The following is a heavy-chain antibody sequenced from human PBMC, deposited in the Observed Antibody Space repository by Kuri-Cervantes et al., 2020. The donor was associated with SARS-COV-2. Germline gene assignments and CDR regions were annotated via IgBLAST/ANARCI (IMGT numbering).Heavy chain of an antibody. V-gene: IGHV3-30-3*01. CDR2: ISYDGSNK. Sequence: GESLKISCAASGFTFSSYAMHWVRQAPGKGLEWVAVISYDGSNKYYADSVKGRFTISRDNSKNTLYLQMNSLRAEDTALYYCARGDRCGDYQTFDYWGQGTLVTVSS. CDR3: ARGDRCGDYQTFDY. CDR1: GFTFSSYA. D-gene: IGHD4-17*01. J-gene: IGHJ4*02.